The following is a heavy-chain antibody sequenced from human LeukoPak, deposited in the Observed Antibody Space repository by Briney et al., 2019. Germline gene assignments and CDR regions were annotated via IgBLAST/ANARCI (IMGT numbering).Heavy chain of an antibody. CDR2: ISSSSSYI. D-gene: IGHD3-3*01. CDR1: GFTFSSYS. J-gene: IGHJ4*02. Sequence: PGGSLGLSCAASGFTFSSYSMNWVRQAPGKGLGWVSSISSSSSYIYYADSVKGRFTISRDNAKNSLYLQMNSLRAEDTAVYYCARGKFWSGYFLDYWGQGTLVTVSS. V-gene: IGHV3-21*01. CDR3: ARGKFWSGYFLDY.